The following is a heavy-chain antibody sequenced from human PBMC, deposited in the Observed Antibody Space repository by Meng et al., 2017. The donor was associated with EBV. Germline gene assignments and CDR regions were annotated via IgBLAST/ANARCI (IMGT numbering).Heavy chain of an antibody. Sequence: VELVGAGGGLVPPGGPLNRSCAASGFTFSGSAMHWVRQASGKGLEWVCRIRSKANSYATAYAASVKGRFTISRDDSKNTAYLQMNSLKTEDTAVYYCTRLDGSYIYYWGQGTLVTVSS. CDR3: TRLDGSYIYY. V-gene: IGHV3-73*02. CDR1: GFTFSGSA. J-gene: IGHJ4*02. CDR2: IRSKANSYAT. D-gene: IGHD1-26*01.